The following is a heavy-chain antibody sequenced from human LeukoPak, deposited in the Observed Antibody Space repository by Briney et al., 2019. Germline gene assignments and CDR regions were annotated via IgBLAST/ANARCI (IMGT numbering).Heavy chain of an antibody. J-gene: IGHJ4*02. CDR3: ARGVLWSGYFYFDY. V-gene: IGHV3-72*01. CDR1: GFTFSDYY. D-gene: IGHD3-3*01. Sequence: GGSLRLSCAVSGFTFSDYYMDWVRQAPGKGLEWVGRIRNKANSYTTEYAASVKGRFTISRDDSKNSLYLQMNSLKAEDTAVYYCARGVLWSGYFYFDYWGRGTLVTVSS. CDR2: IRNKANSYTT.